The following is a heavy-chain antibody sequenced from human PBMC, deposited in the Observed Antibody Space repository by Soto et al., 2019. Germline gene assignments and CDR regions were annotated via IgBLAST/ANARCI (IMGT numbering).Heavy chain of an antibody. Sequence: GASVKVCCKASGYTFTGYYMHWVRQAPGQGLEWMGWINPNSGGTNYAQKFQGWVTMTRDTSISTAYMELSRLRSDDTAVYYCARGSGDDILTGYYIYWGQGTLVTVSS. V-gene: IGHV1-2*04. D-gene: IGHD3-9*01. J-gene: IGHJ4*02. CDR3: ARGSGDDILTGYYIY. CDR1: GYTFTGYY. CDR2: INPNSGGT.